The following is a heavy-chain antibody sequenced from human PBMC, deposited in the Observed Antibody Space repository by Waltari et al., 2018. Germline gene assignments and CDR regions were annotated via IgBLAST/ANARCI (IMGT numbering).Heavy chain of an antibody. V-gene: IGHV1-69*02. CDR1: GGTFTSAT. J-gene: IGHJ6*02. D-gene: IGHD3-22*01. CDR3: AGGDGGYYYHKMDV. CDR2: IMPDSSEA. Sequence: VQLVQSGAEAKKPGSSVRVSCRASGGTFTSATINWVRQAPGKGLEWRGRIMPDSSEAEYALKFQGRITINAEKSTATVYMELSSLGSDDTAVYYCAGGDGGYYYHKMDVWGQGTTVTVSS.